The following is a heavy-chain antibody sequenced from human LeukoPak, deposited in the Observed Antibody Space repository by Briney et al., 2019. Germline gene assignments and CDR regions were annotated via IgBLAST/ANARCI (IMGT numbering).Heavy chain of an antibody. J-gene: IGHJ6*03. V-gene: IGHV3-23*01. CDR2: INGSGDKT. CDR3: AKNIRQLGNYYYYMDV. Sequence: GGTLRLSCAASGFTLSNYAMNWVRQAPGKGLEWVSSINGSGDKTYYADSVKGRFTISRDNSKNTLYLQMNSLRAEDTAVYYCAKNIRQLGNYYYYMDVWGKGTTVTVSS. CDR1: GFTLSNYA. D-gene: IGHD7-27*01.